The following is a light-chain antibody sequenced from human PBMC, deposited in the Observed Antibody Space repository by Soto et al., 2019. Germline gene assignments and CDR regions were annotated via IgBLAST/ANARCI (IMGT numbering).Light chain of an antibody. CDR1: QGISSA. CDR2: DAS. CDR3: QQFNSYEDT. Sequence: GDRVPITCRASQGISSALAWYQQKPGKAPKLLIYDASSLESGVPSRFSGSGSGTDFTLTISSLQPEDFATYYCQQFNSYEDTFGQGTKLEIK. V-gene: IGKV1-13*02. J-gene: IGKJ2*01.